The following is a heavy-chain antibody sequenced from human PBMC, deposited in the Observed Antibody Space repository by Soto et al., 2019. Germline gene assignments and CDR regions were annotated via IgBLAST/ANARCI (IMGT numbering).Heavy chain of an antibody. Sequence: PSETLSLTCAVYGGSFSGYYWSWIRQPPGKGLEWIGEINHSGSTNYNPSLKSRVTISVDTSKNQFSLKLSSVTAADTAVYDCARGHRTYSSSWYYFDYWGQGTLVTVS. J-gene: IGHJ4*02. CDR2: INHSGST. CDR1: GGSFSGYY. D-gene: IGHD6-13*01. CDR3: ARGHRTYSSSWYYFDY. V-gene: IGHV4-34*01.